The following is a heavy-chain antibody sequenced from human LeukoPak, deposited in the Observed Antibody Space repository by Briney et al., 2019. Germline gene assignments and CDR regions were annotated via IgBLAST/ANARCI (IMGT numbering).Heavy chain of an antibody. J-gene: IGHJ3*02. Sequence: GGSLRLSCSASGLTFNKYYMNWVRQAPGKGMEWVSYISIRSSTIYYADSVKGRFTISRDNAKNSLYVQMNSLRAEDTAVYYCARERDGYTHDAFDIWGQGTMVTVSS. CDR3: ARERDGYTHDAFDI. CDR1: GLTFNKYY. D-gene: IGHD5-24*01. CDR2: ISIRSSTI. V-gene: IGHV3-48*01.